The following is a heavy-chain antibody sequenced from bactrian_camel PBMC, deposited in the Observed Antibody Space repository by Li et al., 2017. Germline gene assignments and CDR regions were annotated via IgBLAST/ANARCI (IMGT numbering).Heavy chain of an antibody. J-gene: IGHJ4*01. Sequence: DVQLVESGGGLVQPGGSLRLSCAASGFTFSTYAMSWVRQAPGKGLEWVSAINSGGGSTFYAGSVKGRFTISRDNAKNTVYLQLNSLKTEDMAMYYCVGEYYGFSFQGDFAYWGQGTQVTVS. D-gene: IGHD5*01. V-gene: IGHV3S40*01. CDR1: GFTFSTYA. CDR3: VGEYYGFSFQGDFAY. CDR2: INSGGGST.